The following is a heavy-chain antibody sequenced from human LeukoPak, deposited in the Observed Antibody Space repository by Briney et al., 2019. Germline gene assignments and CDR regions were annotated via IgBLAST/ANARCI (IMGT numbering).Heavy chain of an antibody. D-gene: IGHD4-17*01. CDR1: GGSFSDYY. CDR3: ASRTVTTFRFDP. Sequence: SETLSLTCAVSGGSFSDYYWTWIRQPPGKGLEWIGEINHSGSTNYNPSLKSRVTIAVDTSKNQFSLKLSSVTAADTAVYYCASRTVTTFRFDPWGQGTLVTVSS. J-gene: IGHJ5*02. CDR2: INHSGST. V-gene: IGHV4-34*01.